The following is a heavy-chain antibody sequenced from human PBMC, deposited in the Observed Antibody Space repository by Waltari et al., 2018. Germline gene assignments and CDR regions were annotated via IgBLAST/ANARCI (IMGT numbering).Heavy chain of an antibody. CDR1: GSTFSNYW. CDR3: VRDGMRGGDFDY. Sequence: EVQLVESGGGLVQPGGSLRLSCAASGSTFSNYWMMWVRQAPGKGREWVANIQKDGSEESYVDSVKGRFTISRDNAKNSLYLQMNILRAEDTAVYYCVRDGMRGGDFDYWGQGTLVTVSS. CDR2: IQKDGSEE. D-gene: IGHD3-10*01. J-gene: IGHJ4*02. V-gene: IGHV3-7*01.